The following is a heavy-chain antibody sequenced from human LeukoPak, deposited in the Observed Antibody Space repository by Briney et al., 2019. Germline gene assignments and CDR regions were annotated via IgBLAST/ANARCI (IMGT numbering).Heavy chain of an antibody. CDR1: GGTFSSYA. Sequence: SVKVSCKASGGTFSSYAISWVRQAPGQGLAWMGGIIPIFGTANYAQKFQGRVTITADESTSTAYMELSSLRSEDTAVYYCARVVSAAGTIGYWGQGTLVTVSS. CDR3: ARVVSAAGTIGY. D-gene: IGHD6-13*01. J-gene: IGHJ4*02. V-gene: IGHV1-69*01. CDR2: IIPIFGTA.